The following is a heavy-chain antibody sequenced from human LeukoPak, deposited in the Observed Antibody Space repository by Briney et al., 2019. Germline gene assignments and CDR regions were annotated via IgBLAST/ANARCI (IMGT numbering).Heavy chain of an antibody. V-gene: IGHV3-30*03. CDR3: ARVADYGDIFDY. Sequence: GGSLRLSRAASGFTFSSYGMHWVRQAPGKGLEWVAVISYDGSNRYYADSVKGRFTISRDNAKNSLYLQMNSLRAEDTALYYCARVADYGDIFDYWGQGTLVTVSS. J-gene: IGHJ4*02. CDR2: ISYDGSNR. CDR1: GFTFSSYG. D-gene: IGHD4-17*01.